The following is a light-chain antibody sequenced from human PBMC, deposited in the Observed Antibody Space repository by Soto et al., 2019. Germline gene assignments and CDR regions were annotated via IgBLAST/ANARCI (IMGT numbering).Light chain of an antibody. CDR1: QSVSSN. V-gene: IGKV3-15*01. CDR2: GAS. Sequence: EIVMTQSPATLSVSPGERGTLSCRASQSVSSNLAWYQQKPGQAPRLLIYGASTRATGIPARFSGSRSGTKFTLNISSLQSEDFAVYYCQQYNNWPWTFGQGHKVEI. CDR3: QQYNNWPWT. J-gene: IGKJ1*01.